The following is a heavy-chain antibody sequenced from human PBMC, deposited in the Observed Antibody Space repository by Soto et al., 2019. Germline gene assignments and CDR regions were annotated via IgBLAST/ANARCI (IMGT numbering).Heavy chain of an antibody. CDR1: GYTFTSYD. CDR3: ARGVDAGVDV. J-gene: IGHJ6*02. V-gene: IGHV1-8*01. Sequence: QVQLVQSGAEVTKPGASVKVSCKASGYTFTSYDINGVQHATGQGLEWMGWMSPNSGATGDAQKFQGRVTMTRDTSISTAYMELSNLRSEDTAIYYCARGVDAGVDVWGQGTTVTVSS. D-gene: IGHD1-1*01. CDR2: MSPNSGAT.